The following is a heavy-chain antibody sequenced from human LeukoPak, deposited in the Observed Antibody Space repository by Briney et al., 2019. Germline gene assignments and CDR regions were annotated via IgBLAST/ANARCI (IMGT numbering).Heavy chain of an antibody. Sequence: AASVKVSCKASTYTFTDYYIHWVRQAPGQGLEWMGWINPNSGGTNYAQKFQGRVTMPRDTSISTAYMELSRLRSDDTAVYYCARDSRPHHGDSSFYFDYWGQGTLVTVSS. J-gene: IGHJ4*02. V-gene: IGHV1-2*02. CDR2: INPNSGGT. CDR3: ARDSRPHHGDSSFYFDY. D-gene: IGHD4-17*01. CDR1: TYTFTDYY.